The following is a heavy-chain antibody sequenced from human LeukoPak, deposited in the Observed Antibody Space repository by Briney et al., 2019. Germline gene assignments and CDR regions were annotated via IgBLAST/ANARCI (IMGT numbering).Heavy chain of an antibody. CDR2: IYHSGSA. CDR1: GGSISSYY. J-gene: IGHJ6*02. CDR3: ASIYYGMDV. V-gene: IGHV4-59*12. Sequence: SETLSLTCTVSGGSISSYYWSWIRQPPGKGLEWIGEIYHSGSANYNPSLKSRVTISVDKSKNQFSLKLSSVTAADTAVYYCASIYYGMDVWGQGTTVTVSS.